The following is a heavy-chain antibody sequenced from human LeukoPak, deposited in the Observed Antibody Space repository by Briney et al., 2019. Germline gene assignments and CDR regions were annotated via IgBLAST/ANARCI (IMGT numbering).Heavy chain of an antibody. D-gene: IGHD3-10*01. CDR2: IYTSGST. J-gene: IGHJ4*02. Sequence: SETLSLTCTVSSYSINSGYYWSWIRQPAGKGLEWIGRIYTSGSTNYNPSLKSRVTMSVDTSKNQFSLKLSSVTAADTAVYYCARGSYGSGSHVDYWGQGTLVTVSS. CDR1: SYSINSGYY. V-gene: IGHV4-4*07. CDR3: ARGSYGSGSHVDY.